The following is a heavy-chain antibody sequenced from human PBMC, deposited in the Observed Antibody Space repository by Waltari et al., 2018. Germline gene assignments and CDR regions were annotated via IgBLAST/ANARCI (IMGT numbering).Heavy chain of an antibody. J-gene: IGHJ4*02. CDR3: ARGASRGYSYGYCHY. D-gene: IGHD5-18*01. V-gene: IGHV1-69*10. CDR2: IIPIRGIA. Sequence: QVQLVQSGAEVKKPGSSVKVSCKASGATFSSYAISWVRQAPGQGLEWMGGIIPIRGIANYAQKFQGRVTITADKSTSTAYMELSSLRSEDTAVYYCARGASRGYSYGYCHYWGQGTLVTVSS. CDR1: GATFSSYA.